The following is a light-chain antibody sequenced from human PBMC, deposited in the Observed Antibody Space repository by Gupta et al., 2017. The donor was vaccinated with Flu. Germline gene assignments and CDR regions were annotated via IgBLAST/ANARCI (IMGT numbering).Light chain of an antibody. J-gene: IGLJ3*02. CDR2: EVS. V-gene: IGLV2-14*01. CDR3: SSYTSSSTLV. Sequence: QSALTQPASVPRSPGQSITIPCTATSSDVGGYNYVSWYQQHPGKAPKLMIYEVSNRPSGVSNRFSGSKSGNTASLTISGLQAEDEADYYCSSYTSSSTLVFGGGTKLTVL. CDR1: SSDVGGYNY.